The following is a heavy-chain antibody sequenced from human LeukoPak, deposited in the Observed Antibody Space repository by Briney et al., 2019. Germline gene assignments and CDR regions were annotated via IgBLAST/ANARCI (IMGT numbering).Heavy chain of an antibody. Sequence: GGSLRLSCAASGFTFSNYAMSWVRQAPGKGLEWVSSISGSGDSTYYADSVKGRFTISRDNSKNTLYLQMNSLRVEDTAVYYCAIGPCGLFHYWGQGTLVTVSS. J-gene: IGHJ4*02. D-gene: IGHD1-26*01. CDR1: GFTFSNYA. CDR3: AIGPCGLFHY. CDR2: ISGSGDST. V-gene: IGHV3-23*01.